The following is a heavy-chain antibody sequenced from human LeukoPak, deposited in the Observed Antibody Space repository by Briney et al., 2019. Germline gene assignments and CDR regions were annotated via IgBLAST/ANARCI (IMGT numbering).Heavy chain of an antibody. CDR1: GFTFSSYW. J-gene: IGHJ3*02. CDR3: ARPRSYEAFDI. D-gene: IGHD6-6*01. CDR2: INSDGRNT. Sequence: GGSLRLSCAASGFTFSSYWMHWVRQAPGKGLVWVSRINSDGRNTNYAESVKGRFTISRDKAKNTLFLQMNSLRAEDTAVYYCARPRSYEAFDIWGQGTMVTVSS. V-gene: IGHV3-74*01.